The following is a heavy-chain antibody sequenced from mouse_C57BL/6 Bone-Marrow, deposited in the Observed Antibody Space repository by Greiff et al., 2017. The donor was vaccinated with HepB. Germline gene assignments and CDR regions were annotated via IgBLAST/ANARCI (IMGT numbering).Heavy chain of an antibody. CDR3: ARAGSSLDY. Sequence: EVKVVESGGGLVKPGGSLKLSCAASGFTFSSYAMSWVRQTPEKRLEWVATISDGGSYTYYPDNVKGRFTISRDNAKNNLYLQMSHLKSEDTAMYYCARAGSSLDYWGQGTTLTVSS. D-gene: IGHD1-1*01. J-gene: IGHJ2*01. V-gene: IGHV5-4*03. CDR1: GFTFSSYA. CDR2: ISDGGSYT.